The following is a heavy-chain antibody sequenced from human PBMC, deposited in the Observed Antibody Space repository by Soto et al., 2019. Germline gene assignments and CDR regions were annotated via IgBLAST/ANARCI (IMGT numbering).Heavy chain of an antibody. J-gene: IGHJ4*02. D-gene: IGHD6-19*01. CDR3: ARGLFGQQWLVGFDT. V-gene: IGHV1-69*19. Sequence: QVHLVQSGAEVKKPGSSVKVSCKASGGSFSNYIFAWVRQAPGQGLEWMGGTIPMFATAQYAQKLQGRVTISADESTSKVYMDLTSLRSDDTAVYYCARGLFGQQWLVGFDTWGQGTLVTVSS. CDR1: GGSFSNYI. CDR2: TIPMFATA.